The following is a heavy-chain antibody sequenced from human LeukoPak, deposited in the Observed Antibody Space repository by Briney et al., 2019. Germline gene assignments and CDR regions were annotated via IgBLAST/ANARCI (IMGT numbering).Heavy chain of an antibody. CDR2: IDHSGST. Sequence: PSETLSLTCAVYGESFSGYYWSWIRQPPGKGLEWIGEIDHSGSTNYNPSLKSRVTISVDTSKNQFSLKLSSVTAADTAVYYCARERGRNMTTEPFDYWGQGTLVTVSS. CDR1: GESFSGYY. V-gene: IGHV4-34*01. D-gene: IGHD4-11*01. CDR3: ARERGRNMTTEPFDY. J-gene: IGHJ4*02.